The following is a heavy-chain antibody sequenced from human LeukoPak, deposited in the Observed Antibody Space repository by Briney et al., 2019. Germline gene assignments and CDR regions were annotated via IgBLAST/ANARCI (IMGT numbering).Heavy chain of an antibody. CDR2: IKEDGSKK. V-gene: IGHV3-7*01. D-gene: IGHD3-22*01. J-gene: IGHJ4*02. Sequence: PGGSLRLSCAASGFTFSSYWMSWVRQAPGKGLEWVANIKEDGSKKYYVDSVKGRFTISRDNAKSSMYLQMNSLRAEDTAVYYCARDRADPDSNGFYDYWGQGTLVSVSS. CDR1: GFTFSSYW. CDR3: ARDRADPDSNGFYDY.